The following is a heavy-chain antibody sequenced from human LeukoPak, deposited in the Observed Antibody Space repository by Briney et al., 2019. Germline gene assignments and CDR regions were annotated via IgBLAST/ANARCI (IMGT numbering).Heavy chain of an antibody. D-gene: IGHD1-26*01. CDR1: VGTFSSYA. Sequence: SVKVSCKASVGTFSSYAISWVRQAPGQGLEWMGGIIPIFGTANYAQKFQGRVTITADESTSTAYVELSSLRSEDTAVYYCAREEGSTVRYSGSYYVNYYGMDVWGQGTTVTVSS. V-gene: IGHV1-69*13. CDR3: AREEGSTVRYSGSYYVNYYGMDV. CDR2: IIPIFGTA. J-gene: IGHJ6*02.